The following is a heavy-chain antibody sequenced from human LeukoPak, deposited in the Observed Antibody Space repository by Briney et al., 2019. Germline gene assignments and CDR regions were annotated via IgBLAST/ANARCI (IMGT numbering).Heavy chain of an antibody. V-gene: IGHV4-38-2*02. D-gene: IGHD6-19*01. CDR2: IYHSGST. CDR1: GYSISSGYY. Sequence: SETLSLTCTVSGYSISSGYYWGWIRQPPGKGLEWIGSIYHSGSTYYNPSLKSRVTISVDTSKNQFSLKLSSVTAADTAVYYCARGSGWLLPDYWGQGTLVTVSS. CDR3: ARGSGWLLPDY. J-gene: IGHJ4*02.